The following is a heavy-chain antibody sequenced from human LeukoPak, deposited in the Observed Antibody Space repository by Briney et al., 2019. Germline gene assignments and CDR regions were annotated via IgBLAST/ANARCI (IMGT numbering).Heavy chain of an antibody. D-gene: IGHD6-6*01. Sequence: SETLSLTCTVSGGSVSSGSYYWSWIRQPPGKGLEWIGEINHSGSTNYNPSLKSRVTISVDTSKNQFSLKLSSVTAADTAVYYCAREHKEESIAARPSRPRYNWFDPWGQGTLVTVSS. J-gene: IGHJ5*02. CDR3: AREHKEESIAARPSRPRYNWFDP. CDR2: INHSGST. CDR1: GGSVSSGSYY. V-gene: IGHV4-39*07.